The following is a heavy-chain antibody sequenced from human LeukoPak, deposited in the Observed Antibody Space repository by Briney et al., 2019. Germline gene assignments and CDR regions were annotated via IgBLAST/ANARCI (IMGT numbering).Heavy chain of an antibody. CDR1: GYTFTSYG. CDR3: ARGADFWSSHFDY. CDR2: ISAYNGNT. J-gene: IGHJ4*02. V-gene: IGHV1-18*01. D-gene: IGHD3-3*01. Sequence: ASVKVSCKASGYTFTSYGISWVRQGPGQGLERMGWISAYNGNTNCAQKLQGRVTVTTDTSTSTAYMELRSLRSDDTAVYYCARGADFWSSHFDYWGQGTLVTVSS.